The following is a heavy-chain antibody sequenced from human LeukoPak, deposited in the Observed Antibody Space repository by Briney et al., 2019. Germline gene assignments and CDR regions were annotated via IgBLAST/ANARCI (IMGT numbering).Heavy chain of an antibody. CDR1: GFSFSSYS. D-gene: IGHD4-17*01. V-gene: IGHV3-48*04. J-gene: IGHJ4*02. CDR2: IISRGSNM. CDR3: ARANYGLDY. Sequence: GGSLRLSCVASGFSFSSYSMNWVRQAPGKGLEWVSYIISRGSNMNYVDSVKGRFTISRDNAKNSLYLQMNSLRAEDTAVYYCARANYGLDYWGQGTLVTVSS.